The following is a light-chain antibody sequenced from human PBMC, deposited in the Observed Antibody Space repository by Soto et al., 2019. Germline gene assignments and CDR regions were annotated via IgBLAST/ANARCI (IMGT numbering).Light chain of an antibody. Sequence: VVLTQSPATLSLSPGERATLSCRTSLSVSVYLDWYQQKPGQAPRLLISDASNRATGIPDRFSGSGSGTDFTLTISRLEPEDFAVYYCQQRSNSITFGQGTRLEIK. CDR2: DAS. CDR1: LSVSVY. CDR3: QQRSNSIT. J-gene: IGKJ5*01. V-gene: IGKV3-11*01.